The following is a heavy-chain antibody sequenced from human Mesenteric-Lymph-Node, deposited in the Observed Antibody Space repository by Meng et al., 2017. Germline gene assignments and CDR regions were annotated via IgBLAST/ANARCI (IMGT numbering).Heavy chain of an antibody. D-gene: IGHD6-19*01. Sequence: QRQLQESGPGLVKPSGTLSLTCAVSGGSISISTWWSWVRQPPGKGLEWIGEIYHSGGTNYNPPLRGRVTISLDKSKNQFSLTLRSVTAADTAVYYCARDPYATGWAGWGQGTLVTVSS. CDR2: IYHSGGT. J-gene: IGHJ4*02. CDR1: GGSISISTW. V-gene: IGHV4-4*02. CDR3: ARDPYATGWAG.